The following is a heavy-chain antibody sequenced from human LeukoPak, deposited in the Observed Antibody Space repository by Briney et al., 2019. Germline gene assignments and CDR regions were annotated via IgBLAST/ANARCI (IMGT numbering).Heavy chain of an antibody. D-gene: IGHD3-16*01. V-gene: IGHV1-3*01. CDR3: ARDRPGPLGGFDY. CDR1: GYAFTSYA. CDR2: INAGNGNT. Sequence: ASVKVSCKASGYAFTSYAMHWVRQAPGQRLEWMGWINAGNGNTKYSQKFQGRVTITRDTSASTAYMELSSLRSEDTAVYYCARDRPGPLGGFDYWGQGTLVTVSS. J-gene: IGHJ4*02.